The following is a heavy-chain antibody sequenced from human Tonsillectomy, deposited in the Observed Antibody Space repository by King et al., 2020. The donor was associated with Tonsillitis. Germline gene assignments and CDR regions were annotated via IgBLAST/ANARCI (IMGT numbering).Heavy chain of an antibody. D-gene: IGHD5-12*01. CDR2: IYYRGST. CDR1: GDSISSTSYY. CDR3: ARHLTAYGCYDQGNWFDP. Sequence: QLQESGPGLVKPSETLSLTCTVSGDSISSTSYYWAWIRQSPGKGLEWIGNIYYRGSTYYNPSLKSRVTISVDTSKNQFSLKLRSVIVADTAVYYCARHLTAYGCYDQGNWFDPWGQGTLVTVSS. J-gene: IGHJ5*02. V-gene: IGHV4-39*01.